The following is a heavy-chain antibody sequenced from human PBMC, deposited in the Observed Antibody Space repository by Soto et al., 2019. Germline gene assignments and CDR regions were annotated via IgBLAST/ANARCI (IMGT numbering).Heavy chain of an antibody. CDR1: GFTFNMYS. Sequence: GGSLRLSCAASGFTFNMYSMNWLRQAPGKGLEWVSSIGSNTNYKYYADSVRGRFTISRDNAKNSAFLQMDSLRVEDTAVYYCARNGPARGGMTGYYPDYWGQGSLVTVSS. CDR2: IGSNTNYK. J-gene: IGHJ4*02. V-gene: IGHV3-21*01. D-gene: IGHD3-9*01. CDR3: ARNGPARGGMTGYYPDY.